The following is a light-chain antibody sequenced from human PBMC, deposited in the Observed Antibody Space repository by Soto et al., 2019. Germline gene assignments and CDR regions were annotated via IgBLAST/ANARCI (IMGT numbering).Light chain of an antibody. Sequence: EIVLTQSPGTLSLSPGERATLSCRASQSVSSSYLAWYQQKPGQAPRLLIYGASSRATGIPDRFSGSGSGTACTLTISRLEPEDFAVYYCQQGTFGQGTKLEIK. J-gene: IGKJ2*01. CDR1: QSVSSSY. CDR2: GAS. V-gene: IGKV3-20*01. CDR3: QQGT.